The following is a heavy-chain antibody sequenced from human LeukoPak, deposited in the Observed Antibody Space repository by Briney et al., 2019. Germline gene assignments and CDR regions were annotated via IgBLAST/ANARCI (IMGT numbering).Heavy chain of an antibody. Sequence: GGSLRLSCTASGFTFSSCALSWVCQAPGKGLDWVAAISGSGTSTYYADSAEGRFTISRDNSKNTLYLQMNSLRAEDTAVYYCARDGRYSSSWHQYYYYMDVWGKGTTVTVSS. CDR2: ISGSGTST. CDR3: ARDGRYSSSWHQYYYYMDV. J-gene: IGHJ6*03. CDR1: GFTFSSCA. V-gene: IGHV3-23*01. D-gene: IGHD6-13*01.